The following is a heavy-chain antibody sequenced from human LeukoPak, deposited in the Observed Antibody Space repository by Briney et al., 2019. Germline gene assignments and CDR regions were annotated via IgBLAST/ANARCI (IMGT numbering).Heavy chain of an antibody. CDR2: INNDGSST. CDR3: AREKPADYGSGSYDLQYYYFGMDV. CDR1: EFTLSNFW. J-gene: IGHJ6*02. D-gene: IGHD3-10*01. Sequence: GGSLRLSCAASEFTLSNFWMHWVRQAPGKGLVWVSRINNDGSSTSYADSVKGRFTVSRDNAKSTVYLQMISLGDEDTAVYYCAREKPADYGSGSYDLQYYYFGMDVWGQGTTVTVSS. V-gene: IGHV3-74*01.